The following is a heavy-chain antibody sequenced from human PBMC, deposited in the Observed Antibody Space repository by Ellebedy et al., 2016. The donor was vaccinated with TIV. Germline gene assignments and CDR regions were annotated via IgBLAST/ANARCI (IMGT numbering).Heavy chain of an antibody. D-gene: IGHD1-1*01. CDR3: ATGANEFDY. V-gene: IGHV1-24*01. J-gene: IGHJ4*02. Sequence: KFQGRVTMTADTSTDTVYMELNSLRSEDTAIYYCATGANEFDYWGQGTLVTVSS.